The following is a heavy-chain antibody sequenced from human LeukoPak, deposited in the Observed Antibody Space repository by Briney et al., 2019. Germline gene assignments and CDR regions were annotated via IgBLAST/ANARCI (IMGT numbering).Heavy chain of an antibody. CDR2: IYHTGST. Sequence: SETLSLTCTVSGGSISSGYYWGWIRQPPGKGLEWIGYIYHTGSTSYSPSLKSRVTISADTSQNQFSLKLSSATAADTAVYYCASRKLGNDYWGQGTLVTVSS. V-gene: IGHV4-61*01. CDR1: GGSISSGYY. D-gene: IGHD7-27*01. CDR3: ASRKLGNDY. J-gene: IGHJ4*02.